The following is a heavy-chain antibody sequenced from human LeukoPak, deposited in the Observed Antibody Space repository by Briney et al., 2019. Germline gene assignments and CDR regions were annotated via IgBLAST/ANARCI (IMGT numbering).Heavy chain of an antibody. CDR1: GYSFTNYG. J-gene: IGHJ5*02. CDR3: ARVGRGCSSIRCYWEDWFDP. V-gene: IGHV1-18*01. Sequence: ASVKVSCKASGYSFTNYGITWIRETPGQGPEWLGWISGYNANAHYAQNVQGRVTLTTDTSTNKAYMELRGLTSDDTAMYYCARVGRGCSSIRCYWEDWFDPWGQGTLVIVSS. D-gene: IGHD2-2*01. CDR2: ISGYNANA.